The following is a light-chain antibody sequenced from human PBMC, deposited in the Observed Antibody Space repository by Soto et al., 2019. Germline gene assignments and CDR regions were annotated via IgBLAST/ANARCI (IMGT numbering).Light chain of an antibody. CDR1: QSVSSY. CDR2: DAS. J-gene: IGKJ2*01. CDR3: QQRSNWPPFT. V-gene: IGKV3-11*01. Sequence: EIVLTQSPATLSLSPGERATLSCMASQSVSSYLAWYQQKPGQAPRLLIYDASNRATGIPARFSGSGSGTDFTLTNSSLEPEDFAVYYCQQRSNWPPFTFGQGTKLEIK.